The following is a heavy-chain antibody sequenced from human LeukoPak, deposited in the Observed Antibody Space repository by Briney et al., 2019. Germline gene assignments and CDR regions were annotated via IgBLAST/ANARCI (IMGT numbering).Heavy chain of an antibody. J-gene: IGHJ6*03. CDR2: IYYSGTT. D-gene: IGHD1-26*01. V-gene: IGHV4-59*01. CDR3: ARSYNYYYYYMDV. CDR1: GGSISTYY. Sequence: SETLSLTCTVSGGSISTYYWNWIRQPPGKGLEWIGYIYYSGTTNYNPSLKSRVSMSVDTSKNQFSLKLSSVTAADTAVYYCARSYNYYYYYMDVWGKGTTVTVSS.